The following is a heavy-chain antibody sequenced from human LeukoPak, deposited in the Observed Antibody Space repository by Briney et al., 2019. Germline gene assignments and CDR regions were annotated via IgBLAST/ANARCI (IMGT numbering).Heavy chain of an antibody. D-gene: IGHD2-15*01. V-gene: IGHV3-20*04. CDR1: GFTFDDYG. CDR3: ARGWYYGMDV. CDR2: INWNGYST. Sequence: GGSLRLSCAASGFTFDDYGMSWVRQAPGKGLKWVSGINWNGYSTGYADSVEGRFTISRDNAKNTLYLQMNSLRVEDTAVYFCARGWYYGMDVWGQGTTVIVSS. J-gene: IGHJ6*02.